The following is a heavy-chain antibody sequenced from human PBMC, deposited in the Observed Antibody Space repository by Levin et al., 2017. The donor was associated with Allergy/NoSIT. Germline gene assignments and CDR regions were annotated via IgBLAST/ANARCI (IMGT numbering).Heavy chain of an antibody. CDR1: GGPVNSGSYY. CDR3: TRDRGSSGWFES. CDR2: VYYSGTT. V-gene: IGHV4-61*01. J-gene: IGHJ5*01. Sequence: HSQTLSLTCTVSGGPVNSGSYYWSWIRQPPGKGLEWIGAVYYSGTTKYNPSLKRRASITVDTSKNQFSLTLSSLTAADTAVYYCTRDRGSSGWFESWGQGTLVTVSS. D-gene: IGHD6-19*01.